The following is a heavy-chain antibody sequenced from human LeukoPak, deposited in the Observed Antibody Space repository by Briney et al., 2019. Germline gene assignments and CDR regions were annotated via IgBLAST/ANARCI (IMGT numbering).Heavy chain of an antibody. V-gene: IGHV1-46*01. CDR2: INPSGGST. J-gene: IGHJ4*02. CDR1: GYTFSSYS. D-gene: IGHD3-22*01. Sequence: ASVKVSCKASGYTFSSYSVHWVRQAPGQGLDWMGIINPSGGSTSYAQKFQGRVIMTRDTSTSTVYMQLSSLRSEDTAVYYCARAAASYYHDSSGYYLDYWGQGTLVTVSS. CDR3: ARAAASYYHDSSGYYLDY.